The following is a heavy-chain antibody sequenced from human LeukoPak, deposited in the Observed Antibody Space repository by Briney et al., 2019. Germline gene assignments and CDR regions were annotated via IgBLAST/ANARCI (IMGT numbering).Heavy chain of an antibody. CDR1: GFTFSAYC. Sequence: GGSLRLSCVASGFTFSAYCMHWVRQAPGKGLVWVSRINSDGSSTSYADSVKGRFTISRDNAKNTLYLQMNSLRAEDTAVYYCASLGCSSTSCFDYWGQGTLVTVSS. CDR2: INSDGSST. J-gene: IGHJ4*02. V-gene: IGHV3-74*01. CDR3: ASLGCSSTSCFDY. D-gene: IGHD2-2*01.